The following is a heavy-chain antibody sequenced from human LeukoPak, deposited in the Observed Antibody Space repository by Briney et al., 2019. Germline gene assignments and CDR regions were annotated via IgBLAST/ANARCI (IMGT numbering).Heavy chain of an antibody. CDR1: GYTFSSYG. J-gene: IGHJ4*02. V-gene: IGHV1-18*01. CDR3: ARGYYYDSSGFHSGGEFDY. Sequence: ASVKVSCKASGYTFSSYGISWVRQAPGQGLEWMGWISAYNGNTKYAQKVQGRVTMTTDTSTSTAYMELRSLRSDDTAVYYCARGYYYDSSGFHSGGEFDYWGQGTLVTVSS. D-gene: IGHD3-22*01. CDR2: ISAYNGNT.